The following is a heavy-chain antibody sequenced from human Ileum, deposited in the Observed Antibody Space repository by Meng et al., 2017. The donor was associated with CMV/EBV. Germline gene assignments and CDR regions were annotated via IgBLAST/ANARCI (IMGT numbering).Heavy chain of an antibody. V-gene: IGHV1-3*04. D-gene: IGHD3-22*01. CDR2: INTGNDNT. CDR1: GYTFTSYA. Sequence: QVQLVQSGAEVKKPGASVKVSCKASGYTFTSYAMHWVRQAPGQRLEWMGWINTGNDNTKYSQKFQGRVTFTRDTSASTAYMELSSLRSEDTAVYCCAIDPSGYYYKFWGQGTLVTVSS. J-gene: IGHJ4*02. CDR3: AIDPSGYYYKF.